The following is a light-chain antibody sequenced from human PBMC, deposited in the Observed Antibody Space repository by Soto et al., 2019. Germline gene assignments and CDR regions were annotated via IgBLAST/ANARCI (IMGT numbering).Light chain of an antibody. V-gene: IGKV1-17*01. CDR1: QGIRDA. CDR3: LQHSDYPFS. CDR2: SAS. J-gene: IGKJ2*01. Sequence: DLQMTQSPSSLSASVGDRVTITCRASQGIRDALGWYQQKPGKVPKRLIYSASNLQSGVPSRFSGSGSETEFTLTISSLQPEDFATYYCLQHSDYPFSFGQGTRLEI.